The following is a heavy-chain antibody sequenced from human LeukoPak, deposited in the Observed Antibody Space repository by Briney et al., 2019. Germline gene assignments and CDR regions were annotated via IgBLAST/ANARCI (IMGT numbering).Heavy chain of an antibody. CDR1: GFTFSNYG. J-gene: IGHJ4*02. D-gene: IGHD3-22*01. CDR3: AKTQRYYDSSGYYIFDY. Sequence: GGSLRLSCAASGFTFSNYGMHWVRQAPGKGLEWVALIRYDGINKYYADSVKGRFAISRDNSKNTLSLQMNSLRAEDTAVYYCAKTQRYYDSSGYYIFDYWGQGTLVTVSS. V-gene: IGHV3-30*02. CDR2: IRYDGINK.